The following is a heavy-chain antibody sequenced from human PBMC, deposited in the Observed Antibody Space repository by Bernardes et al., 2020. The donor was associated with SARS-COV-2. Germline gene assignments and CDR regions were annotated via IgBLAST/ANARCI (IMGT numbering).Heavy chain of an antibody. J-gene: IGHJ3*02. CDR2: IYYSGYT. D-gene: IGHD3-16*01. V-gene: IGHV4-59*01. Sequence: SETLSLTCTVSGGSISSYYWSWIRQPPGRGLEWIGFIYYSGYTDYNPSLKSRVTMSLDTSKNQFSLKLRSVTAADTAVYYCARGEWGESDAFDIWGQGTMVTISS. CDR1: GGSISSYY. CDR3: ARGEWGESDAFDI.